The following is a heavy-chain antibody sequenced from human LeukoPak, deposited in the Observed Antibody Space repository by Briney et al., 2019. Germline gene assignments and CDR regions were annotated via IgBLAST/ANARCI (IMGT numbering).Heavy chain of an antibody. V-gene: IGHV3-30*04. CDR3: AKDESSSQYYFDY. CDR2: ISYDGSNK. Sequence: QAGGSLRLSCAASGFTFSNYAMHWVRQAPGKGLEWVAVISYDGSNKYYADSVKGRFTISRDNSKNTLYLQMNSLRAEDTAVYYCAKDESSSQYYFDYWGQGTLVTVSS. J-gene: IGHJ4*02. D-gene: IGHD6-13*01. CDR1: GFTFSNYA.